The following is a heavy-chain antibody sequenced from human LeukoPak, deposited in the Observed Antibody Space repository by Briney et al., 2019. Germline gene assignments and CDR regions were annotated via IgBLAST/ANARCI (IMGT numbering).Heavy chain of an antibody. D-gene: IGHD2-21*02. J-gene: IGHJ6*02. CDR3: ARDQTETNLAYCGGDCNYGMDV. CDR2: ISYDGSNK. V-gene: IGHV3-30*19. CDR1: GFTFSSYG. Sequence: GGSLRLSCAASGFTFSSYGMHWVRQAPGKGLEWVAVISYDGSNKCYADSVKGRFTISRDNSKNTLYLQMNSLRAEDTAVYYCARDQTETNLAYCGGDCNYGMDVWGQGTTVTVSS.